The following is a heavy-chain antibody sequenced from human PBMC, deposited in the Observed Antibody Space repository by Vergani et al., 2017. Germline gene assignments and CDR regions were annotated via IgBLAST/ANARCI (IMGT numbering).Heavy chain of an antibody. J-gene: IGHJ6*03. D-gene: IGHD3-3*01. CDR2: IYYSGST. Sequence: QLQLQESGPGLVKPSETLSLTCTVSGGSIISSSYYWGWIRQPXGKGLEWIGSIYYSGSTYYNPSLKSRVTISVDRSKNQFSLKLSSVTAADTAVYYCARGRRGFLEWPLHTPPMDVWGKGTTVTVSS. CDR3: ARGRRGFLEWPLHTPPMDV. V-gene: IGHV4-39*07. CDR1: GGSIISSSYY.